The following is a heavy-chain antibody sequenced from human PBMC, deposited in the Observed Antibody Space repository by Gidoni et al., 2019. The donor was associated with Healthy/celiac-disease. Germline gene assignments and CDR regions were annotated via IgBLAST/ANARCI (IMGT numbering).Heavy chain of an antibody. D-gene: IGHD2-2*02. J-gene: IGHJ6*02. CDR3: ARDQVRVVVVPAAILEYYYYYGMDV. CDR1: GFTFSRYA. Sequence: QVQLVESGGGVVQPGRSLRLSCAASGFTFSRYAMHWVRRAPGKGLEWVAVISYDGSNKYYADSVKGRFTISRDNSKNTLYLQMNSLRAEDTAVYYCARDQVRVVVVPAAILEYYYYYGMDVWGQGTTVTVSS. V-gene: IGHV3-30-3*01. CDR2: ISYDGSNK.